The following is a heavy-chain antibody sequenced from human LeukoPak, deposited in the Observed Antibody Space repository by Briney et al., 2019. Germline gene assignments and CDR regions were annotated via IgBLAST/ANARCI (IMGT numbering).Heavy chain of an antibody. V-gene: IGHV3-7*01. Sequence: GRSLRLSCAASGFTFSTYWMSWVRQAPGKGLEWVANIKEDGSEKYYADSVKGRFTISRDNAKNSLYLQMNSLRAEDTAVYYCARDFYNLFDYCGQGTLLTVSS. D-gene: IGHD1-1*01. CDR2: IKEDGSEK. CDR1: GFTFSTYW. J-gene: IGHJ4*02. CDR3: ARDFYNLFDY.